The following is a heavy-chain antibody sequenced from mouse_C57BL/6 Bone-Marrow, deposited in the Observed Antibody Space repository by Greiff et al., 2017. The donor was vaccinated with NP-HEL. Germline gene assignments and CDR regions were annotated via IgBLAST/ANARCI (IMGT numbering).Heavy chain of an antibody. Sequence: VQLQQPGAELVKPGASVKMSCKASGYTFTSYWITWVKQRPGQGLEWIGDIYPGSGSTNYNEKFKSKATLTVDTSSSTAYMQLSSLTSEDSAVYYCARRGYYDYDDTFAYWGQGTLVTVSA. D-gene: IGHD2-4*01. V-gene: IGHV1-55*01. CDR3: ARRGYYDYDDTFAY. CDR1: GYTFTSYW. J-gene: IGHJ3*01. CDR2: IYPGSGST.